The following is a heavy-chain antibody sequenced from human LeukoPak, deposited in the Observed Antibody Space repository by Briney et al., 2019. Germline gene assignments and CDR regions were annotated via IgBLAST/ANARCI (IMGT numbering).Heavy chain of an antibody. V-gene: IGHV3-23*01. CDR3: AKGVSCSSTSCYVSGCDY. J-gene: IGHJ4*02. CDR1: GFTFSSYA. CDR2: ISGSGGST. D-gene: IGHD2-2*01. Sequence: GGSLRLSCAASGFTFSSYAMSWVRQAPGKGLEWVSAISGSGGSTYYADSVKGRFTISRDNSKNTLYLQMNSLRAEDTAVYYCAKGVSCSSTSCYVSGCDYWGQGTLVTVSS.